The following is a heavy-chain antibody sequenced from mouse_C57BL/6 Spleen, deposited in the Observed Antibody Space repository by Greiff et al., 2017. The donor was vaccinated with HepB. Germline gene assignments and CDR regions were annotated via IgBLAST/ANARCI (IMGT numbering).Heavy chain of an antibody. D-gene: IGHD1-1*01. J-gene: IGHJ2*01. CDR2: IHPNSGST. Sequence: QVQLQQPGAELVKPGASVKLSCKASGYTFTSYWMHWVNQRPGQGLEWIGIIHPNSGSTNYNETFKSKATLTVDKSSSTAYLQLRSLTSEDSAVYYCARQYYGSSTPCDYWGQGTTLTVSS. V-gene: IGHV1-64*01. CDR3: ARQYYGSSTPCDY. CDR1: GYTFTSYW.